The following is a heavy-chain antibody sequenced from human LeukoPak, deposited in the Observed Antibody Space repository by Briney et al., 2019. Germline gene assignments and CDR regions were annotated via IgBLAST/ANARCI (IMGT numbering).Heavy chain of an antibody. J-gene: IGHJ4*02. D-gene: IGHD1-26*01. CDR3: ARGRENSGSYYPGGHY. CDR2: IYYSGST. V-gene: IGHV4-61*01. CDR1: GGSVSSGSYY. Sequence: SETLSLTCTVSGGSVSSGSYYWSWIRQPPGKGLEWIGYIYYSGSTNYNPSPKSRVTISVDTSKNQFSLKLSSATAADTAVYYCARGRENSGSYYPGGHYWGQGTLVTVSS.